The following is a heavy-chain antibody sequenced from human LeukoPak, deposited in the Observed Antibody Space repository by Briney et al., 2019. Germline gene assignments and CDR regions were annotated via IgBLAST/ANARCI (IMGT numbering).Heavy chain of an antibody. CDR3: ASHSGSYFWAFDI. CDR2: IYYSGST. V-gene: IGHV4-59*08. D-gene: IGHD1-26*01. J-gene: IGHJ3*02. CDR1: GGSISSYY. Sequence: SGTLSLTCTVSGGSISSYYWSWIRQPPGKGLEWIGYIYYSGSTNYNPSLKSRVTISVDTSKNQFSLKLSSVTAADTAVYYCASHSGSYFWAFDIWGQGTMVTVSS.